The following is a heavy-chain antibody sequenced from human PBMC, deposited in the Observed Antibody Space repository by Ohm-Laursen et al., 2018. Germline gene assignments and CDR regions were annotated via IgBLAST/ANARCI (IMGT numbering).Heavy chain of an antibody. J-gene: IGHJ4*02. CDR1: GFTFSSYS. V-gene: IGHV3-23*01. CDR3: AKTWLFRGYDYYFDY. D-gene: IGHD5-12*01. Sequence: GSLRLSCAASGFTFSSYSMNWVRQAPGKGLEWVSGISGSGGSTDYADSVKGRFTISRDNSKNTLYLQMNSLRAEDTAVYYCAKTWLFRGYDYYFDYWGQGTLVTVSS. CDR2: ISGSGGST.